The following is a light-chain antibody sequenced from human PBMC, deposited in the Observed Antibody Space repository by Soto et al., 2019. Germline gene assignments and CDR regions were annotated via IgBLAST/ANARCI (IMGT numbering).Light chain of an antibody. CDR3: QHHGT. CDR2: KAS. V-gene: IGKV1-5*03. J-gene: IGKJ1*01. CDR1: QSISSW. Sequence: DIQMTQSPSTLSASVGDRVTITCRASQSISSWLAWYQQKPGKAPKLLIYKASSLESGVPSRFSGSGSGTEFTLTISGLQTDDLANDYCQHHGTFGQGTKVELK.